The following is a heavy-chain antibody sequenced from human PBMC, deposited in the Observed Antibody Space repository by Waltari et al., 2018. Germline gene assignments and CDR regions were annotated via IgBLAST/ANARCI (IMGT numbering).Heavy chain of an antibody. J-gene: IGHJ6*02. Sequence: QLQLQESGPGLVKPSETLSLTCTVSGGSISSSSYYWGWIRQPPGKGLEWIWSIYYSGSTYYNPSLKSRVTISVDTSKNQFSLKLSSVTAADTAVYYCAALRFLEWFRMDVWGQGTTVTVSS. CDR1: GGSISSSSYY. D-gene: IGHD3-3*01. CDR2: IYYSGST. CDR3: AALRFLEWFRMDV. V-gene: IGHV4-39*01.